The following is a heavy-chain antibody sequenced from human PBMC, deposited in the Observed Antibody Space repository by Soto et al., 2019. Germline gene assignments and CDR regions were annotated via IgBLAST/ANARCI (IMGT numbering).Heavy chain of an antibody. J-gene: IGHJ4*02. CDR2: IYYSGST. V-gene: IGHV4-39*01. Sequence: SETLSLTCTVSGGSISSSSYYWGWIRQPPGKGLEWIGSIYYSGSTYYNPSLKSRVTISVDTSKNQFSLKLSSGTAADTAVYYCARRPADVLRFLEGQAGYFDYWGQGTLVTVSS. D-gene: IGHD3-3*01. CDR1: GGSISSSSYY. CDR3: ARRPADVLRFLEGQAGYFDY.